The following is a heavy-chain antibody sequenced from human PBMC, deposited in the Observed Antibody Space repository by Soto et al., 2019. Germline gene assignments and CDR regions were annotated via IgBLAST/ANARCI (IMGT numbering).Heavy chain of an antibody. CDR2: IKSKTDGGTT. D-gene: IGHD3-9*01. CDR3: TTDRHYDILTGYYNWPDY. CDR1: GFTFSNAW. J-gene: IGHJ4*02. Sequence: GGSLRLSCVASGFTFSNAWMSWVRQAPGKGLEWVGRIKSKTDGGTTDYAAPVKGRFTISRDDSKNTLYLQMNSLKTEDTAVYYCTTDRHYDILTGYYNWPDYWGQGTLVTVSS. V-gene: IGHV3-15*01.